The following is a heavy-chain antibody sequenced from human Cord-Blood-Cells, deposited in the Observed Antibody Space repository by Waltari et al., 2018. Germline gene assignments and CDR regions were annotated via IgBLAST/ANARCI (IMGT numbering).Heavy chain of an antibody. CDR2: INHSGST. CDR3: ARRGIAAAGTGGVDY. Sequence: QVQLQQWGAGLLKSSETLSLTCAVYGGSFSGYYWSWIRQPPGKGLEWIGEINHSGSTNYNPSLKSRVTISVDTSKNQFSLKLSSVTAADTAVYYCARRGIAAAGTGGVDYWGQGTLVTVSS. J-gene: IGHJ4*02. V-gene: IGHV4-34*01. D-gene: IGHD6-13*01. CDR1: GGSFSGYY.